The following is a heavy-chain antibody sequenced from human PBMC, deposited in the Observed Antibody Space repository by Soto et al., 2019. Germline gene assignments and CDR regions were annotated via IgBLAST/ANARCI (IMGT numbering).Heavy chain of an antibody. V-gene: IGHV1-69*06. Sequence: QVQLVQSGAEVKKPGSSVKVSCKASGGTFSSYAISWVRQAPGQGLEWMGGIIPIFGTANYARKFQGRVTITADKSTSTAYMELSSLRSEDTAVYYCARVYAGAGGGYYYYGMDVWGQGTTVTVSS. CDR3: ARVYAGAGGGYYYYGMDV. CDR1: GGTFSSYA. D-gene: IGHD3-16*01. CDR2: IIPIFGTA. J-gene: IGHJ6*02.